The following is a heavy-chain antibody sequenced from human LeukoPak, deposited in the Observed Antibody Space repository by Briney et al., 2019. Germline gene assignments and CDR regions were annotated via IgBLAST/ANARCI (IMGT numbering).Heavy chain of an antibody. D-gene: IGHD3-10*01. V-gene: IGHV3-7*01. Sequence: GGSLRLSCAASGFTFSSYWMIWVRQAPGKGLEGVANINQGGSEKYHVDSVKGRFTISRDNAKKSLYLQMNSLRVEDTAVYYCARDGPSASFDCWGQGTLVTVSS. CDR1: GFTFSSYW. CDR2: INQGGSEK. J-gene: IGHJ4*02. CDR3: ARDGPSASFDC.